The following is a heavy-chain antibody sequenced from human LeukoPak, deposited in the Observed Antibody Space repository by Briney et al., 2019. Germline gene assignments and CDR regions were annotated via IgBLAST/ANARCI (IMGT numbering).Heavy chain of an antibody. Sequence: KSSETLSLTCTVSGGSISSSSHYWGWIRQPPGKGLEWIVSIYYSGSTYYNPSLKSRVTISVDTSKNQFSLKLSSVTAADTAVYYCARHYYDSSGLRYFDYWGQGTLVTVSS. CDR2: IYYSGST. J-gene: IGHJ4*02. CDR3: ARHYYDSSGLRYFDY. CDR1: GGSISSSSHY. V-gene: IGHV4-39*01. D-gene: IGHD3-22*01.